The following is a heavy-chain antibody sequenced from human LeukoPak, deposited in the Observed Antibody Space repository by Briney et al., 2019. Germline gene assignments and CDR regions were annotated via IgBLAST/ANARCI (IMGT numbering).Heavy chain of an antibody. J-gene: IGHJ3*02. CDR2: IYHSGST. D-gene: IGHD3-16*01. Sequence: PSETLSLTCTVSGYSISSGYYWGWIRQPPGKGLEWIGSIYHSGSTYYNPSLKSRVTIAVETSKNQFSLKLSSVTAADKAVYYCXXXXXXXXXXXXIRARLGGNGFDIWGQGTMVTVSS. V-gene: IGHV4-38-2*02. CDR3: XXXXXXXXXXXXIRARLGGNGFDI. CDR1: GYSISSGYY.